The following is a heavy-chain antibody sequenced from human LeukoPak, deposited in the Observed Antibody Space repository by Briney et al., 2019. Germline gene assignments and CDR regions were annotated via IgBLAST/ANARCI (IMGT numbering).Heavy chain of an antibody. CDR3: ARRDIVVVPAATGYYYYYGMDA. Sequence: SVKVSCKASGGTFSSYAISWVRQAPGQGLEWMGRIIPFLGIANYAQKFQGRVTITADKSTSTAYMELSSLRSEDTAVYYCARRDIVVVPAATGYYYYYGMDAWGQGTLVTVSS. V-gene: IGHV1-69*04. CDR2: IIPFLGIA. J-gene: IGHJ6*02. D-gene: IGHD2-2*01. CDR1: GGTFSSYA.